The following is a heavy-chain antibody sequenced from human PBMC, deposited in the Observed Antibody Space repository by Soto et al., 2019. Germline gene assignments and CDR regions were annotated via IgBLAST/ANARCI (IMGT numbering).Heavy chain of an antibody. D-gene: IGHD1-26*01. V-gene: IGHV3-30-3*01. J-gene: IGHJ4*02. CDR3: AREGVGATVLDY. CDR2: ISYDGSNK. Sequence: GPMRLYCTTSAFSFSSYAMHWALPAPGKGLEWVAVISYDGSNKYYADSVKGRFTISRDNSKNTLYLQMNSLRAEDTAVYYCAREGVGATVLDYWGQGTLVTVSA. CDR1: AFSFSSYA.